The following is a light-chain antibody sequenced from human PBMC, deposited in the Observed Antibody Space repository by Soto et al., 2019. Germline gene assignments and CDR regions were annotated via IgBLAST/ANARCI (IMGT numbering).Light chain of an antibody. CDR2: GAS. Sequence: EVVWTQSPGTLSLSPGERATLSCRASQSVSSNYITWYQQKPGQAPRRLIFGASSRATGIPDRCSGSGSGTDFTLTISRLEPEDLAVYYCQQYGSSPSTFGQGTKVDIK. CDR1: QSVSSNY. CDR3: QQYGSSPST. V-gene: IGKV3-20*01. J-gene: IGKJ1*01.